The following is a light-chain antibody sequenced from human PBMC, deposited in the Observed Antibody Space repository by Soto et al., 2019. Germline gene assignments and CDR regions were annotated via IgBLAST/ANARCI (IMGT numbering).Light chain of an antibody. V-gene: IGLV2-8*01. CDR1: SSDVGGYNY. CDR3: SSYSGTNYHYV. J-gene: IGLJ1*01. Sequence: QCALTQPPSASGSVGQPVTISCTGTSSDVGGYNYVSWYQQHPGKAPKLMIYEVSERPSGVPDRFSGSKSGNTASLTVSGLQADDEADYYCSSYSGTNYHYVFGTGTKVTVL. CDR2: EVS.